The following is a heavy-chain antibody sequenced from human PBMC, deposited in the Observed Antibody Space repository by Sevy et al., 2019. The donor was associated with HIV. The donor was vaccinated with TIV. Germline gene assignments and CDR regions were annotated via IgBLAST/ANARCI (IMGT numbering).Heavy chain of an antibody. J-gene: IGHJ3*02. D-gene: IGHD2-2*01. CDR3: ARGGNSGYCISASCQSDAFDI. CDR2: IYTSGST. V-gene: IGHV4-61*02. Sequence: SETLSLTCTVSGGSISSGSYYWSWIRQPAGKGLEWIGRIYTSGSTKYNPSLKSRVTMSVDTSKNQFSLKLTSVTAADTALYYRARGGNSGYCISASCQSDAFDIWGQGTMVTVSS. CDR1: GGSISSGSYY.